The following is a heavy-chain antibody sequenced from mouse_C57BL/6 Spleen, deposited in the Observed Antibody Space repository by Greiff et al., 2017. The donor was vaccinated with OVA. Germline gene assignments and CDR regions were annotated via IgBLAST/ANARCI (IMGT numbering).Heavy chain of an antibody. CDR2: ISNGGGST. V-gene: IGHV5-12*01. Sequence: EVMLVESGGGLVQPGGSLKLSCAASGFTFSDYYMYWVRQTPEKRLEWVAYISNGGGSTYYPDTVKGRFTISRDNAKNTLYLQMSRLKSEDTAMYYCARVYGYDDAMDYWGQGTSVTVSS. CDR3: ARVYGYDDAMDY. J-gene: IGHJ4*01. CDR1: GFTFSDYY. D-gene: IGHD2-2*01.